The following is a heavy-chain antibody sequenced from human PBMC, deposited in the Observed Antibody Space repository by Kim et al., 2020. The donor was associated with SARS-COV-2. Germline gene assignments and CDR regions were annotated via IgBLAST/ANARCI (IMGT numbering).Heavy chain of an antibody. CDR3: ARVGAAAGPYYFDY. D-gene: IGHD6-13*01. Sequence: ASVKVSCKASGYTFTSYAMHWVRQAPGQRLEWMGWINAGNGNTKYSQKFQGRVTITSDTSASTAYMGLSSLRSEDTAVYYCARVGAAAGPYYFDYWGQGTLVTVSS. CDR2: INAGNGNT. CDR1: GYTFTSYA. V-gene: IGHV1-3*01. J-gene: IGHJ4*02.